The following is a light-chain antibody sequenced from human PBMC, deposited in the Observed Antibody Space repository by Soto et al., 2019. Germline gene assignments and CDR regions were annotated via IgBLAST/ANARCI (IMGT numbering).Light chain of an antibody. Sequence: EIVLTQSPGTLSLSPGERATLSCRASQSVSSNYLAWYQQKPGQAPRLLIYGASSRATGIPDRFSGSGSGTDFTLTISRLETEDFAMYYCQQYGPSLYTFGQGTKLEI. CDR1: QSVSSNY. CDR3: QQYGPSLYT. V-gene: IGKV3-20*01. CDR2: GAS. J-gene: IGKJ2*01.